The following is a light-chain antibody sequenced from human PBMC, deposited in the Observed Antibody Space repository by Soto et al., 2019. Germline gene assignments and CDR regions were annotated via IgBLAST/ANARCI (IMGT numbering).Light chain of an antibody. J-gene: IGKJ4*01. V-gene: IGKV1-5*01. Sequence: DIQMTQSPSTLSASVGDRVTITCRASQTISSWLAWYQQKPGKAPELLIYDASSLKSGDPSRFGGSGSGTEFTLTIRSLQPDDSATYYCQQYNTYPLTFGGGTKVEIK. CDR1: QTISSW. CDR3: QQYNTYPLT. CDR2: DAS.